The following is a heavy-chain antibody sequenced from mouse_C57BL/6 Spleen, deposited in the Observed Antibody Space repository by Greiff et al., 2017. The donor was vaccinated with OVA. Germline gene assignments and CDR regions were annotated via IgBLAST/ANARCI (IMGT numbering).Heavy chain of an antibody. CDR3: AGGDYDSSSLVLWYFDV. CDR2: IYPRSGNT. CDR1: GYTFTSYG. Sequence: QVQLQQSGAELARPGASVKLSCKASGYTFTSYGISWVKQRTGQGLEWIGEIYPRSGNTYYNEKFKGKATLTADTSSSTAYMELRSLTSEDSAVYFCAGGDYDSSSLVLWYFDVWGTGTTVTVSA. D-gene: IGHD1-1*01. V-gene: IGHV1-81*01. J-gene: IGHJ1*03.